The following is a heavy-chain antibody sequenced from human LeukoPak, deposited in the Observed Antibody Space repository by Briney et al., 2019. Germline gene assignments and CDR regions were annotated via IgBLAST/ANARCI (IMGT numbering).Heavy chain of an antibody. D-gene: IGHD3-22*01. V-gene: IGHV3-23*01. CDR2: ISGSGGST. Sequence: GGSLRLSCAASGFTFSSYAMSWVRQAPGKGLEWVSAISGSGGSTYYADSVKGRFTISRDNSKNSLSLQVSSLRAEDTAVYYCAKTNGYYSDWGQGTLVTVSS. CDR1: GFTFSSYA. J-gene: IGHJ4*02. CDR3: AKTNGYYSD.